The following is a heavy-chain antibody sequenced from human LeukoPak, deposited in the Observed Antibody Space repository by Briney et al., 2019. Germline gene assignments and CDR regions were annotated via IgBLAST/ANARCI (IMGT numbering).Heavy chain of an antibody. CDR1: GFTFSRHD. Sequence: GGSLRLSCAASGFTFSRHDMHWVRQAPGKGLELVALISYDGGSKYYEDSVKGRFTISRDNSRDTLYLQMNSLRAEDTAVYYCAKTYFYGPGSRYYFDYWGQGTLVTVSS. V-gene: IGHV3-30*18. J-gene: IGHJ4*02. D-gene: IGHD3-10*01. CDR2: ISYDGGSK. CDR3: AKTYFYGPGSRYYFDY.